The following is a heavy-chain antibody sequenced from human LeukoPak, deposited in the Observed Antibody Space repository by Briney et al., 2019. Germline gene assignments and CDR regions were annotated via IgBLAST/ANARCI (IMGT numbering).Heavy chain of an antibody. CDR1: GGTFSSYG. CDR3: ARPPYGSAGVFDY. J-gene: IGHJ4*02. D-gene: IGHD1-26*01. Sequence: ASVKVSCKASGGTFSSYGISWVRLAPGQGLEWMGRIIPILGIANYAQKFQGRVTITADKSTSTAYMELSSLRSEDTAVYYCARPPYGSAGVFDYWGQGTLVTVSS. CDR2: IIPILGIA. V-gene: IGHV1-69*04.